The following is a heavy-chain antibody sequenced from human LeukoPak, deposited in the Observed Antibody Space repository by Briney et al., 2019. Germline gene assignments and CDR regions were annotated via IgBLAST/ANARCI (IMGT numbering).Heavy chain of an antibody. CDR2: TYYRSKWYN. CDR1: GDSVSSDSAA. Sequence: SQTLSLTCVISGDSVSSDSAAWNWIRQSPSRGLEWLGRTYYRSKWYNDYAVSVKSRITINADTSKNQFSLQLTSVTPEDTAVYYCARDRGVIRITNYFDFWGQGALVTVSS. V-gene: IGHV6-1*01. J-gene: IGHJ4*02. CDR3: ARDRGVIRITNYFDF. D-gene: IGHD3-10*01.